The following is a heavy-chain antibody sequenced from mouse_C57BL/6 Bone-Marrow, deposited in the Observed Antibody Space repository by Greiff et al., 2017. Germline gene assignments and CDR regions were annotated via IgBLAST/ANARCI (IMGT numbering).Heavy chain of an antibody. J-gene: IGHJ1*03. D-gene: IGHD4-1*01. Sequence: DVKLVESGGGLVQPGGSLKLSCAASGFTFSDYGMAWVRQAPRKGPEWVAFISNLAYSIYYADTVTGRFTISRENAKNTLYLEMSSLRSEDTAMYYCARHNWDWYFDVWGTGTTVTVSS. V-gene: IGHV5-15*01. CDR3: ARHNWDWYFDV. CDR1: GFTFSDYG. CDR2: ISNLAYSI.